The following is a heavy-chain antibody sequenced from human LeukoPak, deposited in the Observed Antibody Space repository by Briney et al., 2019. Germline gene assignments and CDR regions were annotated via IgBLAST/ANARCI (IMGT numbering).Heavy chain of an antibody. CDR2: IYYSGST. Sequence: SETLSLTCTVSGGSISSYYWSWIRQPPGKGLEWIGYIYYSGSTNYSPSLKSRVTISVDTSKNQFSLKLSSVTAADTAVYYCARSQYYDFWSVPGNWFDPWGQGTLVTVSS. D-gene: IGHD3-3*01. CDR1: GGSISSYY. J-gene: IGHJ5*02. CDR3: ARSQYYDFWSVPGNWFDP. V-gene: IGHV4-59*08.